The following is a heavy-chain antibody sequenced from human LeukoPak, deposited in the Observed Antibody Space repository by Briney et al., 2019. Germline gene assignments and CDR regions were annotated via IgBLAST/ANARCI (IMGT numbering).Heavy chain of an antibody. D-gene: IGHD1/OR15-1a*01. CDR2: INPNSGGT. V-gene: IGHV1-2*02. J-gene: IGHJ5*02. CDR3: AKQHEAWFDP. CDR1: GYTFNTYG. Sequence: ASVKVSCKASGYTFNTYGITWVRQAPGQEPEWMGWINPNSGGTKYAQKFQGRVTMTRDTSISTAYMDLRWLTSDDTATYYCAKQHEAWFDPWGQGTLVTVSS.